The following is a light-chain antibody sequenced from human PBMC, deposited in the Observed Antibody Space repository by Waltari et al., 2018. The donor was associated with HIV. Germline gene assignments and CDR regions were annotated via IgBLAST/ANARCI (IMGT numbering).Light chain of an antibody. Sequence: DIQMTQSPSTLSASVGDRVTITCRASQSISSWLAWYQQKPGKAPKLLIYKASSLESGVPSRFSGSGSGTEFTLTISSLQPDDFATYYCQQYNSYSSTFGQGTKLEIK. CDR1: QSISSW. CDR2: KAS. J-gene: IGKJ2*02. V-gene: IGKV1-5*03. CDR3: QQYNSYSST.